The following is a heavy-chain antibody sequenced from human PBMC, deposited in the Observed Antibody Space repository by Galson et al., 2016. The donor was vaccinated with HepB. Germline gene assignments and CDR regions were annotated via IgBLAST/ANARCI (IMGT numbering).Heavy chain of an antibody. CDR2: ITGSGDTT. CDR3: ARDRYPYCSGYCYSPDAFDI. Sequence: SLRLSCAASGFTFRSFAMSWVRQAPGRGLEWVSTITGSGDTTHYADSVKGRFTISRDNSKNTLYLQMNSLRAEETALYYCARDRYPYCSGYCYSPDAFDIWGQGTMITVS. V-gene: IGHV3-23*01. D-gene: IGHD2-21*02. CDR1: GFTFRSFA. J-gene: IGHJ3*02.